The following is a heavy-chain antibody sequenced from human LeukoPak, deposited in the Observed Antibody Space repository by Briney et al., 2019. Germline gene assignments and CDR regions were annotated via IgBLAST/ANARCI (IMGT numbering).Heavy chain of an antibody. CDR2: IIPIFGTA. CDR1: GGTFSSYA. J-gene: IGHJ2*01. Sequence: SVKVSCKASGGTFSSYAISWVRQAPGQGLEWMGRIIPIFGTANYAERFQGRVTITTDESTSTAYMELSSLRSEDTAVYYCASYDSSGYYRHDGYFDLWGRGTLVTVSS. V-gene: IGHV1-69*05. D-gene: IGHD3-22*01. CDR3: ASYDSSGYYRHDGYFDL.